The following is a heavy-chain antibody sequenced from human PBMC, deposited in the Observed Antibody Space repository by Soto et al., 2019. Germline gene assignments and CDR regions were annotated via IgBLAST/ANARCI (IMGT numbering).Heavy chain of an antibody. CDR2: SIPIFGTP. J-gene: IGHJ4*02. CDR1: GGTFRGYA. V-gene: IGHV1-69*01. D-gene: IGHD3-22*01. CDR3: ARGDSPYYYDSSGDYNDC. Sequence: VQLVQSGAEVKKPGSSVKVSCKASGGTFRGYAITWVRQAPGHGLEWIGGSIPIFGTPTYAPQFQGRVTITADESTSTTYMELSSLRSEDTAVYYCARGDSPYYYDSSGDYNDCWGQGTLVTVS.